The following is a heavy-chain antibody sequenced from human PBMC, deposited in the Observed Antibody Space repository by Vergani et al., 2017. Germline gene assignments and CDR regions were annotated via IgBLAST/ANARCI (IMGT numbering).Heavy chain of an antibody. D-gene: IGHD2-2*02. CDR1: GFTFSSYW. J-gene: IGHJ6*03. CDR3: ARDLYCSSTSCYRDYYYYYMDV. Sequence: EVQLVESGGGLVQPGGSLRLSCAASGFTFSSYWMSWVRQAPGKGLECVANIKQDGSEKYYVDSVKGRFTISRDNAKNSLYLQMNSLRAEDTAVYYCARDLYCSSTSCYRDYYYYYMDVWGKGTTVTVSS. V-gene: IGHV3-7*01. CDR2: IKQDGSEK.